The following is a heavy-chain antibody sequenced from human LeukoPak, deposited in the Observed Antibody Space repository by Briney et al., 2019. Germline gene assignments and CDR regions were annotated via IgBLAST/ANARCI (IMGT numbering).Heavy chain of an antibody. D-gene: IGHD6-13*01. Sequence: PGRSLRLSCAASGFTFDDYAMHWVRQAPGKGLEWVSGISWNSGSIGYADSVKGRFTISRDNAKNSLYLQMNSLRAEDTALYYCAKEGPVAAAGADYWGQGTLVTVSS. CDR3: AKEGPVAAAGADY. CDR1: GFTFDDYA. J-gene: IGHJ4*02. CDR2: ISWNSGSI. V-gene: IGHV3-9*01.